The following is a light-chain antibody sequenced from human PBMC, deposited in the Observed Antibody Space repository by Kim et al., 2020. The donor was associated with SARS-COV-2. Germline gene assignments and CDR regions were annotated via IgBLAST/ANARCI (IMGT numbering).Light chain of an antibody. CDR3: QQSYSTPIT. CDR1: ISTY. J-gene: IGKJ5*01. V-gene: IGKV1-39*01. CDR2: VAS. Sequence: ISTYLSWYQQKPGGAPKLLIYVASSLQSGVPSRFIGGGSGTDFTLTITSLQPEDFATYYCQQSYSTPITFGPGTRLEIK.